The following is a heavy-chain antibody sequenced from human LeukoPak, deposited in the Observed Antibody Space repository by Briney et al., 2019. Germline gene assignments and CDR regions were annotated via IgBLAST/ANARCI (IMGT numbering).Heavy chain of an antibody. Sequence: ASVTVSCKASGYTFTDYYIHWVRQAPGQGLEGMGWISAYNGNTNYAQKLQGRVTMTTDTSTSTAYMELRSLRSDDTAVYYCARGGRYCSSTSCPYYYYYYYMDVWGKGTTVTVSS. D-gene: IGHD2-2*01. V-gene: IGHV1-18*04. CDR3: ARGGRYCSSTSCPYYYYYYYMDV. J-gene: IGHJ6*03. CDR1: GYTFTDYY. CDR2: ISAYNGNT.